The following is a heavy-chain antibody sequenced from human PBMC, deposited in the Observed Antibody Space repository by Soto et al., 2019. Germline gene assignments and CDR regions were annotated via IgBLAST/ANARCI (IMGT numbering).Heavy chain of an antibody. V-gene: IGHV1-18*01. CDR3: ARDSPASDY. CDR2: ISAYSGNT. Sequence: QVQLVQSGAEVKKPGASVKVSCKASGYTFSSYAITWVRQAPGQGLEWMAWISAYSGNTNYAQKFQGRVTMTTDTSTRTAYMELRSLSSDDTAVYYCARDSPASDYWGQGTLVTVSS. J-gene: IGHJ4*02. CDR1: GYTFSSYA.